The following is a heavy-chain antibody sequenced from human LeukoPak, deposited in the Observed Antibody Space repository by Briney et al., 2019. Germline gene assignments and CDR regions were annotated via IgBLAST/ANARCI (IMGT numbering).Heavy chain of an antibody. J-gene: IGHJ4*02. Sequence: PGRSLRLSCAASGFTFSSYAMHWVRQAPGKGLEWVAVISYDGSNKYYADSVKGRFTISRDNSKNTLYLQMNSLRAEDTAVYYCASDLYCTNGVCLPLFDYWGQGTLVTVSS. V-gene: IGHV3-30-3*01. CDR2: ISYDGSNK. CDR3: ASDLYCTNGVCLPLFDY. D-gene: IGHD2-8*01. CDR1: GFTFSSYA.